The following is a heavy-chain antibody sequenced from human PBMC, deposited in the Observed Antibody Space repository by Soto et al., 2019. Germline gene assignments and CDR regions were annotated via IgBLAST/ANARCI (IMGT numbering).Heavy chain of an antibody. V-gene: IGHV1-69*02. Sequence: ASVKVSCKASGGTFSSYPISWVRQAPGQGLEWMGRIIPILGIANYAQKFQGRVTITRDTSASTAYMELSSLRSEDTAVYYCARYVDAYYYYGMDVWGQGTTVTVSS. CDR1: GGTFSSYP. J-gene: IGHJ6*02. CDR3: ARYVDAYYYYGMDV. CDR2: IIPILGIA. D-gene: IGHD3-16*01.